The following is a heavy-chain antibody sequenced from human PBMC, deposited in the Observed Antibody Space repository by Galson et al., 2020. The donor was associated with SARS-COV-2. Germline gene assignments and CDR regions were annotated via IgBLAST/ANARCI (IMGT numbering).Heavy chain of an antibody. J-gene: IGHJ5*02. V-gene: IGHV3-48*03. D-gene: IGHD6-13*01. CDR1: GITFSSFE. CDR3: ARDPSSSWYNWFDP. CDR2: ISKSGSTV. Sequence: GSLRLFCAASGITFSSFERNWVRQAPGEGPEWVSYISKSGSTVYYADSVKGRFTISRDNAKKSLYLQMNSLRAEDTALYYCARDPSSSWYNWFDPWGQGTLVTVSS.